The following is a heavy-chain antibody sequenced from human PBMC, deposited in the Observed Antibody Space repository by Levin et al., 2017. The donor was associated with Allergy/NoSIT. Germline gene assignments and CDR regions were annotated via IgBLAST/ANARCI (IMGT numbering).Heavy chain of an antibody. D-gene: IGHD1-26*01. CDR1: GFTFSNYA. J-gene: IGHJ5*02. CDR3: RAQVVPTDNWFDP. V-gene: IGHV3-23*01. Sequence: GGSLRLSCAASGFTFSNYAMSWVRQAPGRGLEWVSIIDDSGTITHYVDSVKGRFTISRDNSKNTLSLQMNSLTVEDTAVYYCRAQVVPTDNWFDPWGQGTLVTVSS. CDR2: IDDSGTIT.